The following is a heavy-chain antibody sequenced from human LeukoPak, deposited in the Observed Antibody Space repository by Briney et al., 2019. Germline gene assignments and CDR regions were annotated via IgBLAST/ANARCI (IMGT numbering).Heavy chain of an antibody. D-gene: IGHD6-19*01. J-gene: IGHJ4*02. CDR2: ISSSSSSYI. CDR3: ARDTAVAGTVDY. Sequence: GGSLRLSCAASGFTFSSYSMNWVRQAPGKGLEWVSSISSSSSSYIYYADSVRGRFTISRDNAKNSLYLQMNSLRAEDTAVYYCARDTAVAGTVDYWGQGTLVTVSS. V-gene: IGHV3-21*01. CDR1: GFTFSSYS.